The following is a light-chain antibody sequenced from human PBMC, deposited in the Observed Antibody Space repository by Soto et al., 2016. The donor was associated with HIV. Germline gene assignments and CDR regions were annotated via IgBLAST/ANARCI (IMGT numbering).Light chain of an antibody. CDR1: SLRSYY. Sequence: SSELTQDPAVSVALGQTVRITCQEDSLRSYYASWYQQKPGQAPILVMYGKNNRPSGIPDRFSGSSSGNTGSLTITGTQAEDEADYYCNSRDSSGNQWVFGGGTKLTVL. V-gene: IGLV3-19*01. J-gene: IGLJ3*02. CDR2: GKN. CDR3: NSRDSSGNQWV.